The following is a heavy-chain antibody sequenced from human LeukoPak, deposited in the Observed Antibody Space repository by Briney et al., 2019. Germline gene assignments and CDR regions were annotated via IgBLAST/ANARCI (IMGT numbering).Heavy chain of an antibody. D-gene: IGHD1-26*01. CDR2: IYPGDSDT. V-gene: IGHV5-51*01. J-gene: IGHJ4*02. CDR3: AIQGDSGSYYQYFDY. Sequence: GESLKISCKGSGYSFTSYWIGWVRQMPGKGLEWMGIIYPGDSDTRYSPSFQGQVTISADKSISTAYLQWSSLKASDTAMYYCAIQGDSGSYYQYFDYWGQGTLVTVSS. CDR1: GYSFTSYW.